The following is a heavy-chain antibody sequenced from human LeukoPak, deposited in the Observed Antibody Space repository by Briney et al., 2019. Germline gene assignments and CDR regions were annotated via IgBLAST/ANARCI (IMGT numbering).Heavy chain of an antibody. CDR1: GGSISSGGYY. CDR2: IYHSGST. J-gene: IGHJ4*02. V-gene: IGHV4-30-2*01. Sequence: TSETLSLTCTVSGGSISSGGYYWSWIRQPPGKGLEWIGYIYHSGSTYYNPSLKSRVTISVDRSKNQFSLKLSSVTAADTAVYYCARGIAVANDYWGQGTLVTVSS. CDR3: ARGIAVANDY. D-gene: IGHD6-19*01.